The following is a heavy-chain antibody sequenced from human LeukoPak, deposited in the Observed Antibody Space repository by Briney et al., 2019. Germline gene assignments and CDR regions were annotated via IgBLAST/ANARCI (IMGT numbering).Heavy chain of an antibody. J-gene: IGHJ4*02. V-gene: IGHV4-4*02. CDR2: VYHSGAT. CDR3: AKSGGNSDLEF. CDR1: GDSISSTGC. D-gene: IGHD4-23*01. Sequence: SETLSLTCTVSGDSISSTGCWTWVRQPPGEGLEWIGEVYHSGATNYNPSLKSRVTMSVDKSKNQFSLKVSSVTAADTAVYYCAKSGGNSDLEFWGQGTLVTVSS.